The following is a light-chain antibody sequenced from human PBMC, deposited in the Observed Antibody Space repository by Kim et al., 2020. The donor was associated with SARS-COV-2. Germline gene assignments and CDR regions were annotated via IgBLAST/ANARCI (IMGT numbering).Light chain of an antibody. CDR2: DAS. J-gene: IGKJ4*01. V-gene: IGKV3-11*01. Sequence: EIVLTQSPATLSLSPGERATLSCRASRSVSTFLAWYQQKPGRAPRLLIYDASNRATGIPPRFSGSGSGTDFTLTISSLEPDDFAVYYCHHRRDWPLTFGGGTKVDIK. CDR3: HHRRDWPLT. CDR1: RSVSTF.